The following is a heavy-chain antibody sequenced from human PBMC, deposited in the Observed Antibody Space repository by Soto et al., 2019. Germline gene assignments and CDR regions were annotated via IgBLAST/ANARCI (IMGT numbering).Heavy chain of an antibody. D-gene: IGHD3-10*01. Sequence: QVQLVESGGGVVQPGRSLRLSCAASGFTFSSYGMHWVRQAPGKGLEWVAVISNDGSNKYYADSVKGRFTISRDNSKSTLYLQMTSLTAADTAVYYSAKDRKAGYYYYYDYMGVRGKGSAVIVCS. CDR1: GFTFSSYG. J-gene: IGHJ6*03. V-gene: IGHV3-30*18. CDR2: ISNDGSNK. CDR3: AKDRKAGYYYYYDYMGV.